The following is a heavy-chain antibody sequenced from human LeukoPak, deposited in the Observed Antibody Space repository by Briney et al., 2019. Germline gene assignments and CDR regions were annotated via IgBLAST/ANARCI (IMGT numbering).Heavy chain of an antibody. J-gene: IGHJ6*03. CDR2: LSYSGST. CDR1: GGSISGTSYY. CDR3: ARDSAFRGVGDYHYYYMDV. V-gene: IGHV4-39*07. D-gene: IGHD1-26*01. Sequence: SETLSLTCTVSGGSISGTSYYWGWIRQPPGKGLEWIGSLSYSGSTYCNPSLKSRVTISVDTSKTHLSLRLSSVTAADTAVYYCARDSAFRGVGDYHYYYMDVWGKGTTVTVSS.